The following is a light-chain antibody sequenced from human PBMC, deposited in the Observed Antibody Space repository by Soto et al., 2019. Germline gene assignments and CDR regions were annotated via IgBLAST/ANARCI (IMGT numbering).Light chain of an antibody. CDR3: SSYTLSRTLV. Sequence: QSALTQPASVSGSPGQSITISCTGTNSDVGGYNYVSWYQHHPGKAPKLMIYEVSNRPSGASNRFSGSKSGNTASLTISGLQAEDEADYYCSSYTLSRTLVFGTGTKVTVL. V-gene: IGLV2-14*01. CDR1: NSDVGGYNY. J-gene: IGLJ1*01. CDR2: EVS.